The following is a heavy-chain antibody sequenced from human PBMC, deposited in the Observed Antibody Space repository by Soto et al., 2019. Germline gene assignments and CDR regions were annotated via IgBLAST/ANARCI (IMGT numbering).Heavy chain of an antibody. CDR2: ISYDGSNK. J-gene: IGHJ3*01. CDR3: ARAYYDFWSGYYPT. V-gene: IGHV3-30-3*01. D-gene: IGHD3-3*01. CDR1: GFTFSSYA. Sequence: GGSLRLSCAASGFTFSSYAMHWVRQAPGKGLEWVAVISYDGSNKYYADSVKGRFTISRDNSDNTLYLQMNSLRAEDTAVYYCARAYYDFWSGYYPTWGQGKMVTVS.